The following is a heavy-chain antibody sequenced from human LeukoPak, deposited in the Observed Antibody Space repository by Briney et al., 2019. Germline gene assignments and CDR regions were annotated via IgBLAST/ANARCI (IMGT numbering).Heavy chain of an antibody. J-gene: IGHJ5*02. CDR2: ISGSGGST. V-gene: IGHV3-23*01. D-gene: IGHD6-13*01. CDR1: GFTFSSYA. CDR3: GRTTAGSGNWFDP. Sequence: GGSLRLSCAASGFTFSSYAMSWVRQAPRKGLEWVSAISGSGGSTYYAHSVKGRFTISRDNSKNTLYLQMNSLRAEDTAVYYCGRTTAGSGNWFDPWGQGTLVTVSP.